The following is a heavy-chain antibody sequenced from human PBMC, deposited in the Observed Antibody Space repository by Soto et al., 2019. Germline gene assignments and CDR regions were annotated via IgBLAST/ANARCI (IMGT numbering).Heavy chain of an antibody. CDR2: ISAYNGNT. CDR3: AREGPKGGWYTSGDNWFDP. D-gene: IGHD6-19*01. V-gene: IGHV1-18*01. J-gene: IGHJ5*02. Sequence: QVPLVQSGAEVKKPGASVKVSCKASGYTFTSYGISWVRQAPGQGLEWMGWISAYNGNTNYAQKLQGRVTMTTDTSTSTAYMELRSLRSDDTAVYYCAREGPKGGWYTSGDNWFDPWGQGTLVTVSS. CDR1: GYTFTSYG.